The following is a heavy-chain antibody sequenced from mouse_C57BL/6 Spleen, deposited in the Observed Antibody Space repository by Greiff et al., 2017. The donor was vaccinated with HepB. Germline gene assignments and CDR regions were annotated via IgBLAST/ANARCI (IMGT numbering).Heavy chain of an antibody. CDR1: GYAFSSSW. Sequence: QVQLQQSGPELVKPGASVKISCKASGYAFSSSWMNWVKQGPGKGLEWIGRIYPGDGDTNYNGKFKGKATLTADKSSSTAYMQLSSLTSEDSAVYFCAGGYEAWFAYWGQGTLVTVSA. V-gene: IGHV1-82*01. J-gene: IGHJ3*01. CDR2: IYPGDGDT. D-gene: IGHD3-1*01. CDR3: AGGYEAWFAY.